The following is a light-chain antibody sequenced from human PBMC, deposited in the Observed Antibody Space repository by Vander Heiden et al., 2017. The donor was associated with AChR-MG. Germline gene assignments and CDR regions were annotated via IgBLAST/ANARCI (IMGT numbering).Light chain of an antibody. J-gene: IGKJ4*01. CDR3: QQYDSSPLT. V-gene: IGKV3-20*01. CDR2: GAS. Sequence: EIVLTQSPGTLSLSPGERATLSCRASQSVASNFLVWYQQKPGQAPRLLIYGASSRATGIPDRFSGSGFGTDFTLTISRLEPEDIAVYYCQQYDSSPLTFGGGTKVEIK. CDR1: QSVASNF.